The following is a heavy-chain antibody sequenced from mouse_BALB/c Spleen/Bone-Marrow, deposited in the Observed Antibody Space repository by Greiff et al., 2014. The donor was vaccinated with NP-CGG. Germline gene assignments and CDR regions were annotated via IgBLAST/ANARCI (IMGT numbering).Heavy chain of an antibody. CDR3: ASYGYDYWYFDV. Sequence: QLVESGPELEKPGASVKISCKASGYSFTGYNMNWVKQSIGKSLEWIGNIDPYYGGTSYNQKFKGKATLTVDKSSSTAYMQLKSLTSEDSAIYYCASYGYDYWYFDVWGAGTTVTVSS. CDR2: IDPYYGGT. CDR1: GYSFTGYN. V-gene: IGHV1-39*01. J-gene: IGHJ1*01. D-gene: IGHD2-2*01.